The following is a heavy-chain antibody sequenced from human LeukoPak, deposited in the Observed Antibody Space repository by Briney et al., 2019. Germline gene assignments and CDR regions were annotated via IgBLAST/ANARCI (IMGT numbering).Heavy chain of an antibody. CDR1: GFTLSSYW. Sequence: GGSLRLSYAASGFTLSSYWMHWVRQAPGKGLEWVSSIRSGSTYINYADSVKGRFTISRDDAKKSLYLQMNSLGAEDTAVYYCARDGIFDYWGQGTLVTVSS. V-gene: IGHV3-21*01. CDR3: ARDGIFDY. CDR2: IRSGSTYI. J-gene: IGHJ4*02.